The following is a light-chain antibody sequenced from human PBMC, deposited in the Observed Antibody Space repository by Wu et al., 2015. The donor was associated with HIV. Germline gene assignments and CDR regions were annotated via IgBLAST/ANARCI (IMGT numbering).Light chain of an antibody. CDR2: GAS. CDR3: QQYGSSPGYS. J-gene: IGKJ2*03. CDR1: QSVSTTY. V-gene: IGKV3-20*01. Sequence: EIVLTQSPATLSLSPGERATLSCRASQSVSTTYLAWYQQKPGQAPRLLISGASSRATGIPDRFSGSGSGTDFTLTISRLEPEDFAVYYCQQYGSSPGYSFGQGTKLEIK.